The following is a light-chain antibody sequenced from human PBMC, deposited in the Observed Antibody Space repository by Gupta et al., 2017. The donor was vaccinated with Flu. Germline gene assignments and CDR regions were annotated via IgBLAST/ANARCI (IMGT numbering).Light chain of an antibody. CDR3: QHYGTSPFT. V-gene: IGKV3-20*01. Sequence: GTLSLPPGERATLSCRASQSVSSTYLAWYQQRPGQAPRLLIYGASSRATGIPDRFSGSGSGTDFTLTISRLEPEDFAVYYCQHYGTSPFTFGPGTKVDIK. CDR2: GAS. J-gene: IGKJ3*01. CDR1: QSVSSTY.